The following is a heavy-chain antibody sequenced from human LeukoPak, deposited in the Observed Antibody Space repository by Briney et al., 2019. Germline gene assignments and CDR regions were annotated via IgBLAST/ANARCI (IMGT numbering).Heavy chain of an antibody. CDR1: GYTLTELS. Sequence: ASVKVSCKVSGYTLTELSMHWVRQAPGKGLEWMGGFDPEDGETIYAQKFQGRVTMTRDMSTSTVYMELSSLRSEDTAVYYCAREIVGTPWVDYWGQGTLVTVSS. J-gene: IGHJ4*02. V-gene: IGHV1-24*01. D-gene: IGHD1-26*01. CDR3: AREIVGTPWVDY. CDR2: FDPEDGET.